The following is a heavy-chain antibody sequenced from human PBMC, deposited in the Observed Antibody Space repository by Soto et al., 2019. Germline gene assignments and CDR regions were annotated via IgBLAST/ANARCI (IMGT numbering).Heavy chain of an antibody. J-gene: IGHJ5*01. CDR1: GDSISSNNNY. CDR2: ISYGGTT. CDR3: ARLGRYYQSLDS. D-gene: IGHD3-10*01. V-gene: IGHV4-61*05. Sequence: PSETLSLTCTVSGDSISSNNNYWSWIRQPPGEGLEWIGFISYGGTTSYNPSLKSRVTISLETSKSQFSLRLTSVTAADTAVYYCARLGRYYQSLDSWGPGTLVTVSS.